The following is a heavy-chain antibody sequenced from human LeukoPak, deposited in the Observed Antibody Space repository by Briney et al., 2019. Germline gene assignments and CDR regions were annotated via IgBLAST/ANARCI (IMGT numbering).Heavy chain of an antibody. CDR1: GITFSNAW. CDR2: IKSNADGGTT. Sequence: PGGSLRLSCAASGITFSNAWMSWVRQAPGKGLEWVGRIKSNADGGTTDYAAPVKGRSTISSDDSKNTLCLQMNSLKTEDTAVYYCTGTTTVSTFGNNAMDVWGQGTTVTVSS. J-gene: IGHJ6*02. D-gene: IGHD4-11*01. CDR3: TGTTTVSTFGNNAMDV. V-gene: IGHV3-15*01.